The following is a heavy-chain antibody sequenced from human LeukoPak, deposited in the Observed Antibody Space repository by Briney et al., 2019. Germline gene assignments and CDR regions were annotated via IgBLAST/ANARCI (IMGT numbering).Heavy chain of an antibody. J-gene: IGHJ5*02. CDR1: GFTVSGNY. Sequence: GGSLRLSCAASGFTVSGNYMSWVRQAPGKGLEWVSGISWNSGSIGYADSVKGRFTISRDNAKNSLYLQMNSLRAEDTALYYCAKDPQRYSSSWYGNWFDPWGQGTLVTVSS. CDR3: AKDPQRYSSSWYGNWFDP. D-gene: IGHD6-13*01. V-gene: IGHV3-9*01. CDR2: ISWNSGSI.